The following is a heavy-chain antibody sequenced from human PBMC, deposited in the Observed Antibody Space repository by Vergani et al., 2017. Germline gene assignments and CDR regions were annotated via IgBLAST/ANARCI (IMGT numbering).Heavy chain of an antibody. CDR1: GFTFSGSA. D-gene: IGHD2-8*01. CDR2: IRNKAKSYAT. V-gene: IGHV3-73*01. CDR3: ARVGWDIVLMVYDY. Sequence: EVQLVESGGGLVQPGGSLKLSCAASGFTFSGSAMHWVRQASGKGLEWVGRIRNKAKSYATAYAESVKGRFTISRDDSKNTAYLQMNSLKTEDTAVYYCARVGWDIVLMVYDYWGQGTLVTVSS. J-gene: IGHJ4*02.